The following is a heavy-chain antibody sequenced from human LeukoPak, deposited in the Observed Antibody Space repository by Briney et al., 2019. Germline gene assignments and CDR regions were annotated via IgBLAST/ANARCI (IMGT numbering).Heavy chain of an antibody. CDR1: GGSISSYY. CDR3: ARLQCIAAAGTRDRYYYYGMDV. CDR2: IYYSGST. Sequence: SETLSLTCTVSGGSISSYYWSWIRQPPGKGLEWIGYIYYSGSTNYNPSLKSRVTISVDTSKNQFSLKLSSVTAADTAVYYCARLQCIAAAGTRDRYYYYGMDVWGQGTTVTVSS. D-gene: IGHD6-13*01. J-gene: IGHJ6*02. V-gene: IGHV4-59*08.